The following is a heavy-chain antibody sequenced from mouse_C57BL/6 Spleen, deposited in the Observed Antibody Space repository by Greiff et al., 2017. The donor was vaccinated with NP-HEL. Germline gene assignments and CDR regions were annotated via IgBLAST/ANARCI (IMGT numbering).Heavy chain of an antibody. J-gene: IGHJ4*01. CDR1: GYSITSGYY. CDR2: ISYDGSN. CDR3: AREKVYYGSTYAMDY. V-gene: IGHV3-6*01. Sequence: DVKLQESGPGLVKPSQSLSLTCSVTGYSITSGYYWNWIRQFPGNKLEWMGYISYDGSNNYNPSLKNRISITRDTSKNQFFLKLNSVTTEDTATYYCAREKVYYGSTYAMDYWGQGTSVTVSS. D-gene: IGHD1-1*01.